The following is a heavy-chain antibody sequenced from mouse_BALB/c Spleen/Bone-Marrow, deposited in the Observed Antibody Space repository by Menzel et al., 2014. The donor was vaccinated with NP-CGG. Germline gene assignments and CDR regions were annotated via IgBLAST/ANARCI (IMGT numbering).Heavy chain of an antibody. Sequence: QVQLQQSAAELARPGASVKMSCKASGYTFTSYTMQWVKQRPGQGLEWIGYIDPSNTYTDYNQKFRDKTTLTADKSSSTAYKQLTSLTSEDSAVYYCARGDIITAFFDYWGQGTTLTVSS. D-gene: IGHD1-1*01. V-gene: IGHV1-4*02. CDR1: GYTFTSYT. CDR2: IDPSNTYT. J-gene: IGHJ2*01. CDR3: ARGDIITAFFDY.